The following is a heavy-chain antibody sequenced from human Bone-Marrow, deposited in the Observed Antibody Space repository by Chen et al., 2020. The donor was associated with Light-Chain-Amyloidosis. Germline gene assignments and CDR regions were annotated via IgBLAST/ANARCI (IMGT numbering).Heavy chain of an antibody. D-gene: IGHD5-18*01. J-gene: IGHJ4*02. V-gene: IGHV3-23*01. CDR3: AKDMKREGYTYNPSDY. CDR2: ISGSGGNT. CDR1: GFTFSSYA. Sequence: EVQLLESGGGLVQPGGSLRLSCAASGFTFSSYAITWVRQAPGKGLEWVSGISGSGGNTYYTDSVKGRFTLSRDNSKNTLYLQMSSLRAEDTAIYYCAKDMKREGYTYNPSDYWGQGTLVTVSS.